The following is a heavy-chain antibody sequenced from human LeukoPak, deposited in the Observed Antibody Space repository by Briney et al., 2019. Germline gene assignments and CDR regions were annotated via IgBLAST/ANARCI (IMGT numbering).Heavy chain of an antibody. D-gene: IGHD2-2*01. CDR1: GGSISSGSYY. CDR3: ARGYEVVPAAPGVVYYYYYMDV. V-gene: IGHV4-61*02. J-gene: IGHJ6*03. Sequence: PSETLSLTCTVSGGSISSGSYYWSWIRQPAGKGLEWIGRIYTSGSTNYNPSLKSRVTISVDTSKNQFSLKLSSVTAADTAVHYCARGYEVVPAAPGVVYYYYYMDVWGKGTTVTVSS. CDR2: IYTSGST.